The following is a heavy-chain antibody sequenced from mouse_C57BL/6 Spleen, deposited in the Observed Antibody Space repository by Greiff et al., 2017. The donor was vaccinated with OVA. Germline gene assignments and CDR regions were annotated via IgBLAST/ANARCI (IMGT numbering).Heavy chain of an antibody. CDR3: ARGNIYYDYDDGYYFDY. Sequence: VQLQQSGPELVKPGASVKISCKASGYAFSSSWMNWVKQRPGKGLEWIGRIYPGDGDTNYNGKFKGKATLTADKSSSTAYMQLSSLTSEDSAVYFCARGNIYYDYDDGYYFDYWGQGTTLTVSS. J-gene: IGHJ2*01. V-gene: IGHV1-82*01. D-gene: IGHD2-4*01. CDR1: GYAFSSSW. CDR2: IYPGDGDT.